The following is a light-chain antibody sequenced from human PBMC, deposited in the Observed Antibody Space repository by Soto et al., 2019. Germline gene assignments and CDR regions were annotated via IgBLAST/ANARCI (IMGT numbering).Light chain of an antibody. V-gene: IGKV2D-29*02. J-gene: IGKJ5*01. Sequence: DVVMTQTPLALSIAPGQPASISCKSSQSLQHLTGETFLFWYLQKPGQSPQLLIYEVSTRVSGVPDRFSGSGSGTDFTLEISRVETDDVGIYYCMQSTQLPPTFGQGTRLEIK. CDR2: EVS. CDR1: QSLQHLTGETF. CDR3: MQSTQLPPT.